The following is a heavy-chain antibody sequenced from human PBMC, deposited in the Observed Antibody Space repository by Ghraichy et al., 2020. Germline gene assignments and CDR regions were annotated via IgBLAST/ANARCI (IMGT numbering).Heavy chain of an antibody. CDR2: IYYSGST. Sequence: SETLSLTCTVSGGSISSYYWSWIRQPPGKGLEWIGYIYYSGSTNYNPSLKSRVTISVDTSKNQFSLKLSSVTAADTAVYYCARDEVGSSWYFDYWGQGTLVTVSS. V-gene: IGHV4-59*01. CDR3: ARDEVGSSWYFDY. D-gene: IGHD6-13*01. J-gene: IGHJ4*02. CDR1: GGSISSYY.